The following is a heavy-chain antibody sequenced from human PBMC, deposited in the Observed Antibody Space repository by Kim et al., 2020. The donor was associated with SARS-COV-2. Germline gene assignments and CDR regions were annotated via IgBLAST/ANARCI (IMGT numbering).Heavy chain of an antibody. Sequence: SVKVSCKASGGTFSSYAISWVRQAPGQGLEWMGGIIPIFGTANYAQKFQGRVTITADESTSTAYMELSSLRSEDTAVYYCARDPSMATTTVDDWYFDLWGRGTLVTVSS. CDR1: GGTFSSYA. D-gene: IGHD5-12*01. CDR3: ARDPSMATTTVDDWYFDL. CDR2: IIPIFGTA. V-gene: IGHV1-69*13. J-gene: IGHJ2*01.